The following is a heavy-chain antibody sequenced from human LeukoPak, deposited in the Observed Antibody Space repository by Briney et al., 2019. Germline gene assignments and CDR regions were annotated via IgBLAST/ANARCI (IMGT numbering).Heavy chain of an antibody. J-gene: IGHJ3*02. Sequence: ASVKVSCKASGYTFTSYGIIWVRQAPGQGLEWMGWISAYNGNTNYAQKLQGRVTMTTDTSTSTAYMELRSLRSDDTAVYYCASSPLVGATNAFDIWGQGTMFTVSS. CDR2: ISAYNGNT. D-gene: IGHD1-26*01. CDR3: ASSPLVGATNAFDI. V-gene: IGHV1-18*01. CDR1: GYTFTSYG.